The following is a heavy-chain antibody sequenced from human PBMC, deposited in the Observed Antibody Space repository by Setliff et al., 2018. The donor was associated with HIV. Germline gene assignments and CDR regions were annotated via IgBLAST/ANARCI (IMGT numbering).Heavy chain of an antibody. Sequence: SETLSLTCSVSGGSVSSVNYYWSWIRQPPGKGLEWIGYIHYTGSTTYNPSLKSRVTMSVDTSKNQFSLKLSSVTAADTAVYYCARLSTTSRDFDSWGQGTLVTVSS. J-gene: IGHJ4*02. CDR2: IHYTGST. D-gene: IGHD3-10*01. V-gene: IGHV4-61*01. CDR1: GGSVSSVNYY. CDR3: ARLSTTSRDFDS.